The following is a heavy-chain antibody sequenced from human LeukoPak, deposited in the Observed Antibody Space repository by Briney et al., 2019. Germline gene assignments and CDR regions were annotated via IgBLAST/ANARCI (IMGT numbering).Heavy chain of an antibody. CDR2: VNHEGDS. D-gene: IGHD4-11*01. Sequence: SETLFLTCAVYGVSLRVYYWSWIRQSPEKGLEWIGEVNHEGDSIYSPSLKSRLTLSVDMSQNQYSMNLRAVTDADTAVYFSARGSNYVSDYYFDVWGKGTTVIVSS. V-gene: IGHV4-34*01. CDR3: ARGSNYVSDYYFDV. J-gene: IGHJ6*03. CDR1: GVSLRVYY.